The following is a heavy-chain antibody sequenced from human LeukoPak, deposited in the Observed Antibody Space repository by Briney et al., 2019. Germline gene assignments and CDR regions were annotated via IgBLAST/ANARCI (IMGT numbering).Heavy chain of an antibody. CDR1: GFTFSNYW. J-gene: IGHJ4*02. V-gene: IGHV3-21*01. CDR3: ARVKSRAVAGVDY. D-gene: IGHD6-19*01. CDR2: ISSSSSYI. Sequence: GGSLRLSCAASGFTFSNYWMTWVRRAPGKGLEWVPSISSSSSYIYYADSVKGRFTISRDNAKNSLYLQMNSLRAEDTAVYYCARVKSRAVAGVDYWGQGTLVTVSS.